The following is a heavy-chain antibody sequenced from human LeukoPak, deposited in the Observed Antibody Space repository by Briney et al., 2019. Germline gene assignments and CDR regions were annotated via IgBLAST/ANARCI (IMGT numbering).Heavy chain of an antibody. CDR2: IHHDGST. J-gene: IGHJ4*02. V-gene: IGHV4-4*02. D-gene: IGHD2/OR15-2a*01. CDR3: ARNAYYSADY. CDR1: GGSIGSGYW. Sequence: SEALSLTCAVSGGSIGSGYWWSWVRQSPRKGLEWIGEIHHDGSTNYNPSLKSRLTILVDKSRNQFSLMLRSVTAADTAVYYCARNAYYSADYWGQGTLLTVSS.